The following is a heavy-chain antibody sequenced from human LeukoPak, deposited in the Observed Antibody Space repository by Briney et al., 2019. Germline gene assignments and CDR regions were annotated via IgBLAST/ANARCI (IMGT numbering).Heavy chain of an antibody. J-gene: IGHJ5*02. V-gene: IGHV4-59*01. CDR3: ARGPGGYFDPFDP. CDR2: IYYRGST. Sequence: PSETLSLTCTVSGGSISSYYWSWIRQPPGKGLEWIGYIYYRGSTNYNPSLKSRVTISVDTSKNQFSLKLSSVTAADTAVYYCARGPGGYFDPFDPWGQGTLVTVSS. D-gene: IGHD3-9*01. CDR1: GGSISSYY.